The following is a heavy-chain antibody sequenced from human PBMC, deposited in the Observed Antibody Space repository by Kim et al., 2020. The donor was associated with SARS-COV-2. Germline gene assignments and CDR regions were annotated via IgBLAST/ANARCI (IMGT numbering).Heavy chain of an antibody. V-gene: IGHV3-30*04. CDR1: GFTFSSYA. D-gene: IGHD3-9*01. CDR2: ISYDGSNK. CDR3: ARGEYDILTEVLS. Sequence: GGSLRLSCAASGFTFSSYAMHWVRQAPGKGLEWVAVISYDGSNKYYADSVKGRFTISRDNSKNTLYLQMNSLRAEDTAVYYCARGEYDILTEVLSWGQGTLVTVSS. J-gene: IGHJ4*02.